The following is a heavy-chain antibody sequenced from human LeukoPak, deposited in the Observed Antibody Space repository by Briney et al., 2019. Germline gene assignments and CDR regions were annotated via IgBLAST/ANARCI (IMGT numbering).Heavy chain of an antibody. V-gene: IGHV4-34*01. Sequence: PSETLSLTCAVYGGSFSGYYWSWIRQPPGKGLEGIGEINHSGSTNYNPSLKSRVTISVDTSKNQFSLKLSSVTAADTAVYYCARTQWLVRNWFDPWGQGTLVTVSS. CDR3: ARTQWLVRNWFDP. CDR1: GGSFSGYY. J-gene: IGHJ5*02. CDR2: INHSGST. D-gene: IGHD6-19*01.